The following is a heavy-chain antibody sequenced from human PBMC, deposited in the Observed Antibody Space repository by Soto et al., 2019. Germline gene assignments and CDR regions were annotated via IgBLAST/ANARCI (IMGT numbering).Heavy chain of an antibody. CDR2: IIPIFGTA. V-gene: IGHV1-69*12. CDR3: ARDSMNTVTTESYFDY. CDR1: GGTFSSYA. D-gene: IGHD4-17*01. J-gene: IGHJ4*02. Sequence: QVPLVQSGAEVKQPGSSVKVSCKASGGTFSSYAISWVRQAPGQGLEWMGGIIPIFGTANYAQKFQGRVTITADEXTXKAYMELSSLRSEDTAVYYCARDSMNTVTTESYFDYWGQGTLVTVSS.